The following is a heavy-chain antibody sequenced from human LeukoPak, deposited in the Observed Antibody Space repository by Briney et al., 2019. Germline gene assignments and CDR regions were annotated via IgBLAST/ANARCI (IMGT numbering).Heavy chain of an antibody. J-gene: IGHJ4*02. CDR3: ARGTYSSGWYGVY. V-gene: IGHV3-21*01. D-gene: IGHD6-19*01. CDR2: ISSSSSYI. Sequence: VGSLRLSCAASGFTFSSYSMNWVRQAPGKGLEWVSSISSSSSYIYYADSVKGRFTISRDNAKNSLYLQMNSLRAEDTAVYYCARGTYSSGWYGVYWGQGTLVTVSS. CDR1: GFTFSSYS.